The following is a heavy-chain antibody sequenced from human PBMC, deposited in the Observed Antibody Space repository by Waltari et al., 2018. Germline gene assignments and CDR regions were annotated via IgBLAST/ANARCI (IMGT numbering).Heavy chain of an antibody. CDR3: ARDPARRADY. CDR2: IKPDGSQT. V-gene: IGHV3-7*01. Sequence: EVQLVESGGGLVQPGGSLRLSCVASGFTLSNYWMHWVRQAPGKGREWVAQIKPDGSQTDYVDSVKGRFAISRDNARNSLYLQMNSLRADDTAIYYCARDPARRADYWGQGTLVTVSS. J-gene: IGHJ4*02. CDR1: GFTLSNYW.